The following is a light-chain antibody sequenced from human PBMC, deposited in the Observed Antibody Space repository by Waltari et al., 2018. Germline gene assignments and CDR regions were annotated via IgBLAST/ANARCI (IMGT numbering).Light chain of an antibody. V-gene: IGKV4-1*01. Sequence: DLVLTQSPDSLAVSLGERAPITCKSRKSIPSTSNNKHHLAWYQQKSGQPPKVLIYWASTRQSGVPDRFSGSGSGTDFTLTIDSLQAEDVAVYFCQQFYGTPTFGQGTKVEIK. CDR3: QQFYGTPT. CDR1: KSIPSTSNNKHH. CDR2: WAS. J-gene: IGKJ1*01.